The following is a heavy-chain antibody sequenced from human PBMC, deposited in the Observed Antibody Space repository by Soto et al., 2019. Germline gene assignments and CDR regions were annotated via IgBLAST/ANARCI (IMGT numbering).Heavy chain of an antibody. D-gene: IGHD3-22*01. CDR3: ARDRSRTYYYDSSGHRPRSGYFQH. Sequence: ASVKVSCKASGYTFTGYYMHWVRQAPGQGLEWMGWINPNSGGTNYAQKFQGRVTMTRDTSISTAYMELSRLRSDDTAVYYCARDRSRTYYYDSSGHRPRSGYFQHWGQGTLVTVSS. V-gene: IGHV1-2*02. J-gene: IGHJ1*01. CDR1: GYTFTGYY. CDR2: INPNSGGT.